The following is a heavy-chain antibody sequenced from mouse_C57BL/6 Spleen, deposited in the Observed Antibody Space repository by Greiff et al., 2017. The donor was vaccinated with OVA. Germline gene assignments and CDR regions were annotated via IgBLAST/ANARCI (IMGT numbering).Heavy chain of an antibody. CDR2: IYPGSGNT. D-gene: IGHD2-3*01. CDR1: GYTFTDYY. Sequence: QVQLQQSGAELVRPGASVKLSCKASGYTFTDYYINWVKQRPGQGLEWIARIYPGSGNTYYNEKFKGKATLTAEKSSSTAYMQLSSLTSEDSAVYFCARGGWLPFVFAYWGQGTLVTVSA. CDR3: ARGGWLPFVFAY. V-gene: IGHV1-76*01. J-gene: IGHJ3*01.